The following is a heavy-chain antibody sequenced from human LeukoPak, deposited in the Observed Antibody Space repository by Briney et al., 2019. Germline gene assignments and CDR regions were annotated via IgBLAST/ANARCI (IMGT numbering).Heavy chain of an antibody. CDR3: AKDTPLCYFDY. D-gene: IGHD3-16*01. J-gene: IGHJ4*02. V-gene: IGHV3-7*04. CDR2: IKHDGSET. CDR1: GFTFNTYW. Sequence: GGSLRLSCEGSGFTFNTYWMTWVRQAPGKGLEWVANIKHDGSETYYADFVKGRFTISRDNAKNTLYLQMNSLRAEDTAVYYCAKDTPLCYFDYWGQGILVTVSS.